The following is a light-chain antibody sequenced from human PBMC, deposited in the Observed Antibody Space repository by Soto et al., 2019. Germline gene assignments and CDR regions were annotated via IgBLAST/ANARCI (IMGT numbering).Light chain of an antibody. CDR3: QQSYSTPRT. Sequence: IQMTPSPSSPSASVGDRVTITFRASQSISSYLNWYQQKPGKAPKLLIYAASSLQSGVPSRFSGSGSGTDFTLTISSLQLEDFATYYCQQSYSTPRTFGQGTKVDIK. CDR2: AAS. V-gene: IGKV1-39*01. CDR1: QSISSY. J-gene: IGKJ1*01.